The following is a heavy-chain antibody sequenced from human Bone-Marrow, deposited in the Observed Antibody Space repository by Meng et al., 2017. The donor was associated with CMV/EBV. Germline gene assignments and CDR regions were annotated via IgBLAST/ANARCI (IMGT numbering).Heavy chain of an antibody. CDR1: GFTFSSYG. CDR2: IWYDGSNK. V-gene: IGHV3-33*01. J-gene: IGHJ4*02. D-gene: IGHD3-3*01. Sequence: GESLKISCAASGFTFSSYGMHWVRQAPGKGLEWVAVIWYDGSNKYYADSVKGRFTISRDNSKNTLYLQMNSLRAEDTAVYYCARDPSTIFVVKYTYYFDYWGQGTLVTVSS. CDR3: ARDPSTIFVVKYTYYFDY.